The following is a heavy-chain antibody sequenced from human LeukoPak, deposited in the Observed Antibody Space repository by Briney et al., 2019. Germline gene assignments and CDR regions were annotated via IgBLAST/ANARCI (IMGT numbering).Heavy chain of an antibody. V-gene: IGHV4-34*01. D-gene: IGHD6-19*01. CDR1: GGSFSGYY. Sequence: SETLSLTCAVYGGSFSGYYWSWIRQPPGKGLEWIGEISHSGSTNYNPSLKSRVTISVDTSKNQFSLKLSSVTAADTAVYYCASREGIAVAGTGYYGMDVWGKGTTVTVSS. CDR2: ISHSGST. J-gene: IGHJ6*04. CDR3: ASREGIAVAGTGYYGMDV.